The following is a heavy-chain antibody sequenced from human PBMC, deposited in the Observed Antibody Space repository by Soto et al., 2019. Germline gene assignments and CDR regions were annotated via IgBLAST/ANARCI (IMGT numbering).Heavy chain of an antibody. Sequence: EASVKVSCKTSGYTFSAYYVHWARLTPGRGFQWLGWINPSNEITTFSQFFQGRVTMTRDTSTNTVHMELNRLTSDDTAVYYCMRGGWGDSPIDYWGQGTQVTVCS. D-gene: IGHD2-21*01. CDR2: INPSNEIT. J-gene: IGHJ4*02. V-gene: IGHV1-2*02. CDR3: MRGGWGDSPIDY. CDR1: GYTFSAYY.